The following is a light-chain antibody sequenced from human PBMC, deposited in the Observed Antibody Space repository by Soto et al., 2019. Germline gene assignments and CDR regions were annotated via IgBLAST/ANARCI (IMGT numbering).Light chain of an antibody. J-gene: IGKJ1*01. CDR3: QQYGGWART. CDR1: QNVMYN. V-gene: IGKV3-15*01. Sequence: EIVLTQSPATLYVSPGGRATLSCRASQNVMYNLAWYQQKPGQAPRLLVYGATTRATDAPPRFRGSGSGTEFSLTISSLQSEDFATYYCQQYGGWARTFGQGSMVEIK. CDR2: GAT.